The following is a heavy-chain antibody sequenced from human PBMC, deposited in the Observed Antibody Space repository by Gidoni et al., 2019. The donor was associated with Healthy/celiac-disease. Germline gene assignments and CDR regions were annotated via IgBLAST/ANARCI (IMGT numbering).Heavy chain of an antibody. V-gene: IGHV4-34*01. D-gene: IGHD6-13*01. CDR1: GGSFSGYY. Sequence: QVQLQQWGAGLLQPSETLSLTCAVYGGSFSGYYWSWLRQPPGKGLEWIGEIKHSGSPNYNPSLKSRVTISVDTSKNQFSLKLSSVTAADTAVYYCAREYSGLRVRLQGSRSSSSLLSCYMDVWGKGTTVTVSS. J-gene: IGHJ6*03. CDR2: IKHSGSP. CDR3: AREYSGLRVRLQGSRSSSSLLSCYMDV.